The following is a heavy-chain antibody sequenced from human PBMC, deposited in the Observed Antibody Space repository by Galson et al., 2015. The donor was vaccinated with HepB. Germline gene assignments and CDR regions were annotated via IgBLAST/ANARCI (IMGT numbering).Heavy chain of an antibody. Sequence: TLSLTCAVSGGSVNSAISSWSWIRQPPGKGLEWIGYIYADGSTFHDLSLKSRVIVSVDTSENRFSLKLRSVSAADTAVYYCASGLTGVFDNWGQGILVVVSS. V-gene: IGHV4-30-2*05. D-gene: IGHD7-27*01. CDR3: ASGLTGVFDN. CDR1: GGSVNSAISS. CDR2: IYADGST. J-gene: IGHJ4*02.